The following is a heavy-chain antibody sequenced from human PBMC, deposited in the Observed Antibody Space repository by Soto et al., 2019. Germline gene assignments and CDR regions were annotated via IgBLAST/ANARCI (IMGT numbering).Heavy chain of an antibody. D-gene: IGHD2-21*02. CDR3: ARLPKGSLVTA. CDR2: ISSNSDTT. J-gene: IGHJ4*02. CDR1: GFRFSDHS. Sequence: ESGGGLVYPGGALRLSCVASGFRFSDHSMNWVRQAPGKGLQWISYISSNSDTTYYADSVKGRFTVSRDNAKNALFLQMNSLRDDDTAKYYCARLPKGSLVTAWGQGARVTVSS. V-gene: IGHV3-48*02.